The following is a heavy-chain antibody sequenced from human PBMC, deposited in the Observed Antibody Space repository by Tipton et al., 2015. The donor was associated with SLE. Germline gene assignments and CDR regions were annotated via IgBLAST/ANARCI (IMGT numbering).Heavy chain of an antibody. J-gene: IGHJ6*02. CDR3: AKIIAAAGGGYYGMDV. D-gene: IGHD6-13*01. CDR1: GFTFSSYG. V-gene: IGHV3-30*02. Sequence: SLRLSCAASGFTFSSYGMHWVRQAPGKGLEWVAFIRYDGSNKYYADSVKGRFTISRDNSKNTLYLQMNSLRAEDTAVYYCAKIIAAAGGGYYGMDVWGQGTTVTVSS. CDR2: IRYDGSNK.